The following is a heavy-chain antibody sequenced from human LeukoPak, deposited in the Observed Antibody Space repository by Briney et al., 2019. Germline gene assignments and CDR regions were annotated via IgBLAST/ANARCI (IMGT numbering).Heavy chain of an antibody. V-gene: IGHV3-48*03. CDR3: ARIMITVTTSDY. Sequence: GGSLRLSCAASGFTFSSYEMNWVRQAPGKGLEWLSYISSSGTTIKYADSVKGRFTISRDNAKNSLYLQVNSLRAKDTAVHYCARIMITVTTSDYWGQGTLVTVSS. D-gene: IGHD4-17*01. J-gene: IGHJ4*02. CDR2: ISSSGTTI. CDR1: GFTFSSYE.